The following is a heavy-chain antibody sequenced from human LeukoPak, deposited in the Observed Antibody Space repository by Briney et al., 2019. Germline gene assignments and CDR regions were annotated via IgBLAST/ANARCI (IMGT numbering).Heavy chain of an antibody. CDR3: ATLVHQSVAGTDYFDY. CDR1: GFTFSSYG. V-gene: IGHV3-30*03. D-gene: IGHD6-19*01. CDR2: ISYDGGNK. J-gene: IGHJ4*02. Sequence: GGSLRLSCAASGFTFSSYGMHWVRQAPGKGLEWVAVISYDGGNKYYADSVKGRFTISRDNSKNTLYLQMNSLRAEDTAVYYCATLVHQSVAGTDYFDYWGQGTLVTVSS.